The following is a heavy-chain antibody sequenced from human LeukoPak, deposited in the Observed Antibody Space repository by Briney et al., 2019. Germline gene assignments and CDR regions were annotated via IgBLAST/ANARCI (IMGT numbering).Heavy chain of an antibody. D-gene: IGHD5-12*01. Sequence: PGGSLRLSCAASGFTFSSYGMHWVRQAPGKGLEWVAVISYDGSNKYYADSVKGRFTIPRDNSKNTLYLQMNSLRAEDTAVYYCAKDHIGGYDYWGQGTLVTVSS. CDR3: AKDHIGGYDY. V-gene: IGHV3-30*18. CDR1: GFTFSSYG. CDR2: ISYDGSNK. J-gene: IGHJ4*02.